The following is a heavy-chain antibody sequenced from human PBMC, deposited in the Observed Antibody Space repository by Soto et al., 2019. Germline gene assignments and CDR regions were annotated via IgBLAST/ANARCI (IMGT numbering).Heavy chain of an antibody. D-gene: IGHD1-1*01. CDR2: IYATGTT. J-gene: IGHJ5*02. V-gene: IGHV4-4*07. CDR3: VRDGTKTLRDWFDP. CDR1: GASISGFY. Sequence: SETRTLTCTVSGASISGFYMSWIRKSAGKGLEWIGRIYATGTTDYNPSLKSRVMMSVDTSKKQFSLKLRSVTAADTAVYYCVRDGTKTLRDWFDPWGQGISVTVSS.